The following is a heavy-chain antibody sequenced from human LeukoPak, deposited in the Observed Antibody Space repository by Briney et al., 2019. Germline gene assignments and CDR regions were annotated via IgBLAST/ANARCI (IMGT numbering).Heavy chain of an antibody. Sequence: GGSLRLSCAASGFTFSSCAMSWVRQAPGKGLEWVSAISGSGGSTYYADSVKGRFTISRDNSKNTLYLQMNSLRAEDTAVYYCARRMKDYGDYDYYYYGMDVWGQGTTVTVSS. CDR2: ISGSGGST. CDR3: ARRMKDYGDYDYYYYGMDV. D-gene: IGHD4-17*01. CDR1: GFTFSSCA. V-gene: IGHV3-23*01. J-gene: IGHJ6*02.